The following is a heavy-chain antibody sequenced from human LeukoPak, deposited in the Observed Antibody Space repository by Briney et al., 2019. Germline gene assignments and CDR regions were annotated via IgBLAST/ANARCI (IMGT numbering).Heavy chain of an antibody. CDR3: ARGLATRPLPYAFDI. D-gene: IGHD5-12*01. CDR1: GGTFSSYA. Sequence: AASVKVSCKASGGTFSSYAISWVRQAPGQGLEWMGRIIPIFGIANYAQKFQGRVTITADKSTSTAYMELSSLRPEDTAVYYCARGLATRPLPYAFDIWGQGTMVTVSS. CDR2: IIPIFGIA. J-gene: IGHJ3*02. V-gene: IGHV1-69*04.